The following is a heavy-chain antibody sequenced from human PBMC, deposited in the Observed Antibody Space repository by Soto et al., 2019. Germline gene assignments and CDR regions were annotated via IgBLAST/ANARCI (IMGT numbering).Heavy chain of an antibody. J-gene: IGHJ6*01. D-gene: IGHD6-13*01. CDR3: ARFHIAAAGTGYYGMDV. CDR1: GFTFSSYA. Sequence: QVQLVESGGGVVQPGRSLRLSCAASGFTFSSYAMHWVRQAPGKGLEWVAVISYDGSNKYYADSVKGRFTISRDNSKNTLYLQMNSLRAEDTAVYYCARFHIAAAGTGYYGMDVW. V-gene: IGHV3-30-3*01. CDR2: ISYDGSNK.